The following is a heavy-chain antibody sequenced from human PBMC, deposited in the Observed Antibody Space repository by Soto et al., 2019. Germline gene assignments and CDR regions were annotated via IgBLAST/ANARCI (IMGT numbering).Heavy chain of an antibody. CDR2: IYYTGST. D-gene: IGHD2-15*01. J-gene: IGHJ5*02. Sequence: PSETLSLTCTVSGGSVSSGNYYWSWIRQPPGKGLEWIGFIYYTGSTSYNPSLKSRVTISMDTSKNQFSLKLTSVTAADTAVYYCASALYCSGGSCSFDPWGQGPLVTVSS. CDR3: ASALYCSGGSCSFDP. CDR1: GGSVSSGNYY. V-gene: IGHV4-61*01.